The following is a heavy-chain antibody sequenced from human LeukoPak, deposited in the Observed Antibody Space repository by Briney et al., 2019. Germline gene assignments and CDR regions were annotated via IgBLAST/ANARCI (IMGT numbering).Heavy chain of an antibody. J-gene: IGHJ4*02. CDR1: AFTFSSYW. CDR3: ARDKIEGPTKLDY. D-gene: IGHD1-1*01. CDR2: IKQDESEK. V-gene: IGHV3-7*01. Sequence: PGGSLTLSCAASAFTFSSYWMSWVRQAPGKGLEWVANIKQDESEKYYVDSVKGRFTISRDNAKNSLYLQMNSLRAEDTAVYYCARDKIEGPTKLDYWGQGILDTVSS.